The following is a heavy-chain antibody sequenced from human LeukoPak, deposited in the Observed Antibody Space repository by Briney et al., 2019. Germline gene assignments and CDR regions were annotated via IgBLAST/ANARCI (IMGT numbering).Heavy chain of an antibody. D-gene: IGHD6-13*01. CDR2: INPNSGVT. Sequence: ASVKVTCKASGYTFTGYYMHWVRQAPGQGLEWMGWINPNSGVTNYAQKFQGRVTMTRDTSISTVYMELSRLRSDDTAVYYCARQGALVKGIDYWGQGTLVTVSS. CDR3: ARQGALVKGIDY. V-gene: IGHV1-2*02. CDR1: GYTFTGYY. J-gene: IGHJ4*02.